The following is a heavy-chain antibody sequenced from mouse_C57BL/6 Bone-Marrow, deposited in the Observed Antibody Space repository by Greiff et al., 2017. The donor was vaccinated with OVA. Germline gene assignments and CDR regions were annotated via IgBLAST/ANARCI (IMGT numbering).Heavy chain of an antibody. D-gene: IGHD2-3*01. CDR3: ARSRDGYPSWFAY. CDR2: INPNYGTT. V-gene: IGHV1-39*01. CDR1: GYSFTDYN. Sequence: EVKLVESGPELVKPGASVKISCKASGYSFTDYNMNWVKQSHGKSLEWIGAINPNYGTTCYNQKMKGKATLSVDQSSSTAYMQLNSLTSEDSAVYYFARSRDGYPSWFAYWGRGTLVTVSA. J-gene: IGHJ3*01.